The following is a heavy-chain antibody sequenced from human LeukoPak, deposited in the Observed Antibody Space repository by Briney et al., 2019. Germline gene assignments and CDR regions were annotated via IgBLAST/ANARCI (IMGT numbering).Heavy chain of an antibody. CDR2: IIPIFGTA. D-gene: IGHD4-11*01. V-gene: IGHV1-69*05. CDR3: ARGYSTNPYYFDY. J-gene: IGHJ4*02. CDR1: GGAFSSYA. Sequence: GASVKVSCKASGGAFSSYAISWVRQAPGQGLEWMGRIIPIFGTANYAQKFQGRVTITTDESTSTAYMELSSLRSEDTAVYYCARGYSTNPYYFDYWGQGTLVTVSS.